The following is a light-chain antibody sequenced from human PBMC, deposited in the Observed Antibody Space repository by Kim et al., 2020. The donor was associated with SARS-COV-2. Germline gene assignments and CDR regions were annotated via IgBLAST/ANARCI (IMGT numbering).Light chain of an antibody. Sequence: QSALTQPASVSGSPGQSITISCTGTSSDVGGYNYVSWYQQHPGKAPKLMIYDVSNRPSGVSNRFSCSKSGNTASLTISGLQAEDEADYYCSSYTSSSTRGVFGTGTKVTVL. CDR2: DVS. J-gene: IGLJ1*01. CDR1: SSDVGGYNY. V-gene: IGLV2-14*03. CDR3: SSYTSSSTRGV.